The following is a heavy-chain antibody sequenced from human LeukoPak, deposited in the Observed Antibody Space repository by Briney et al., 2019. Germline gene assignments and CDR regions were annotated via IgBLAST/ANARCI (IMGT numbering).Heavy chain of an antibody. CDR2: ISSNGVST. CDR3: VTNTYGPLFDY. CDR1: GFTFSDYG. D-gene: IGHD5-18*01. Sequence: GGSLRLSCSASGFTFSDYGMHWVRQAPGKGLEYVSAISSNGVSTYYADPAKGRFTISRDNSKNTLYLEMSSLRAEDTAVYYCVTNTYGPLFDYWGQGTLVTVSS. J-gene: IGHJ4*02. V-gene: IGHV3-64D*06.